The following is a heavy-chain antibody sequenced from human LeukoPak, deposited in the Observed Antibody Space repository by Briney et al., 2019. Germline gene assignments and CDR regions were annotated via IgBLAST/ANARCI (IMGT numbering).Heavy chain of an antibody. D-gene: IGHD3-9*01. V-gene: IGHV4-39*07. CDR3: ASLHDYDILTGRQNRGWFDP. CDR1: GGSISSSSYY. CDR2: IYYSGST. J-gene: IGHJ5*02. Sequence: PSETLSLTCTVSGGSISSSSYYWGWIRQPPGKGLEWIGSIYYSGSTYYNPSLKSRVTISVDTSKNQFSLKLSSVTAADTAVYYCASLHDYDILTGRQNRGWFDPWGQGTLVTVSS.